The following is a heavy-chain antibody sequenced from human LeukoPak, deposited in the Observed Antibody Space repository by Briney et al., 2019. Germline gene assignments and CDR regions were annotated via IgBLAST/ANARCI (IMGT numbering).Heavy chain of an antibody. V-gene: IGHV4-4*07. CDR2: IYTSGST. CDR3: ARDGGYCSGGSCYSRGVHYYGMDV. D-gene: IGHD2-15*01. J-gene: IGHJ6*02. CDR1: GGSISSYY. Sequence: SETLSLTCTVSGGSISSYYWSWIRQPPGKGLEWIGRIYTSGSTNYNPSLKSRVTMSVDTSKNQFSLKLSSVTAADTAVYYCARDGGYCSGGSCYSRGVHYYGMDVWGQGTTVTVSS.